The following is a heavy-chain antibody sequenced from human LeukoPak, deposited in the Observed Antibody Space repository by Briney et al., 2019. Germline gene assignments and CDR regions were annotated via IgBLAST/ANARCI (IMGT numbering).Heavy chain of an antibody. CDR3: ARASGYCSGGSCYVDYYYYGMDV. Sequence: SVKVSCKASGGTFSSYAISWVRQAPGQGLEWMGGIIPIFGTANYAQKLQGRVTMTTDTSTSTAYMELRSLRPDDTAVYYCARASGYCSGGSCYVDYYYYGMDVWGQGTTVTVSS. V-gene: IGHV1-69*05. CDR2: IIPIFGTA. J-gene: IGHJ6*02. CDR1: GGTFSSYA. D-gene: IGHD2-15*01.